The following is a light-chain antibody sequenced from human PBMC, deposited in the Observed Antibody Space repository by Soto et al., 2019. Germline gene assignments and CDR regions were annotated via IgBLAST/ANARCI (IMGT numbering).Light chain of an antibody. CDR3: FSFKTGSTHV. J-gene: IGLJ1*01. V-gene: IGLV2-14*01. CDR2: EVS. Sequence: QSALTQPASVSGSPGQSITISCTGSSSDIGAYNYVSWFQQYPGKAPKIIISEVSNRPSGVSHRFSGSKSGTAASLTISGRQTVDDAADFCFSFKTGSTHVFGTGTKVTVL. CDR1: SSDIGAYNY.